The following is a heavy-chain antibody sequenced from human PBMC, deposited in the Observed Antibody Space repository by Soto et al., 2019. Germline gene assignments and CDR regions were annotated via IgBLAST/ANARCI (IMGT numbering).Heavy chain of an antibody. CDR1: GFTFSSYA. J-gene: IGHJ5*02. D-gene: IGHD2-8*01. V-gene: IGHV3-23*01. CDR2: ISDSGGST. CDR3: ARAAKLGYCTSHNCPHVS. Sequence: GGSLRLSCPASGFTFSSYAMTWVRQAPGKGLEWVSSISDSGGSTYYADSVKGRFTISRDNSKNTLFLQMSSLRAEDTAAYYCARAAKLGYCTSHNCPHVSWGQGNLVTVSS.